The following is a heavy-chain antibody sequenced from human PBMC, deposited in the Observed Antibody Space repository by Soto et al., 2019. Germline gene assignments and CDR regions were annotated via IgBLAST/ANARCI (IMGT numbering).Heavy chain of an antibody. Sequence: VESLTNSCKVSGYSFARYWIGWVLQMPGKDLEWMGIIYPGDSDTIYSPSFQGQVTISADKSLRTAYLQWTSLKASDTALYYCARTRSFTLGFYYDGMDVWGQGTPVTVSS. CDR3: ARTRSFTLGFYYDGMDV. J-gene: IGHJ6*01. D-gene: IGHD6-6*01. CDR1: GYSFARYW. V-gene: IGHV5-51*01. CDR2: IYPGDSDT.